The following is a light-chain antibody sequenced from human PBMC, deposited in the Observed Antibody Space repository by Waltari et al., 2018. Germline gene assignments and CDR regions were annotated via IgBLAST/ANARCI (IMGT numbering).Light chain of an antibody. CDR1: QSVSSSY. CDR2: GAS. CDR3: QQYGSSPPDT. V-gene: IGKV3-20*01. Sequence: EIVLTQSPGTLSLSPGERATLSCRASQSVSSSYLAWYQQKPGQAPRLLIYGASSRATGIPDRCSGSGSGTDFTLTISRLEPEDFAVYYCQQYGSSPPDTFGQGTKLEIK. J-gene: IGKJ2*01.